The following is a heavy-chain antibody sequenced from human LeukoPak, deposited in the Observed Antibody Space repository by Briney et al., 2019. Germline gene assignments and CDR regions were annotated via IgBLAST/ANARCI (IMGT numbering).Heavy chain of an antibody. CDR2: IYYSGST. CDR1: GGSFSTYY. V-gene: IGHV4-59*01. Sequence: KPSETLSLTCAVSGGSFSTYYWSWIRQPPGKGLEWIGYIYYSGSTNYNPSLKSRVTISVDTSKNQFSLKLSSVTAADTAVYYCARGDGYKSYYYGMDVWGQGTTVTVSS. D-gene: IGHD5-24*01. CDR3: ARGDGYKSYYYGMDV. J-gene: IGHJ6*02.